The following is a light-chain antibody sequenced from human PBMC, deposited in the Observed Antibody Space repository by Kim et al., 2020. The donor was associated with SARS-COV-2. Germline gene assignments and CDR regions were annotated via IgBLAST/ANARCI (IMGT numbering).Light chain of an antibody. Sequence: GQMVTISCSGSSSNIGSNYVYWYQQLPGTAPKLLIYRNNQRPSGVPDRFSGSKSGTSASLAISGLRSEDEADYYCAAWDDSLSGGVFGGGTQLTVL. CDR2: RNN. CDR1: SSNIGSNY. V-gene: IGLV1-47*01. CDR3: AAWDDSLSGGV. J-gene: IGLJ3*02.